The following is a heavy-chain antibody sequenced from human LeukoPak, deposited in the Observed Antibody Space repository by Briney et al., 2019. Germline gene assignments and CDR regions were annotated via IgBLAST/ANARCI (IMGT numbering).Heavy chain of an antibody. J-gene: IGHJ4*02. CDR3: AREGKVAAEFDY. D-gene: IGHD6-13*01. Sequence: SETLSLTCTVSGGSISSYYWSWIRQPAGKGLEWIGRIYTSGSTNYNPSLKSRVTMSVDTSKNQFSLQLNSVTPEDTAVYYCAREGKVAAEFDYWGQGTLVTVSS. CDR1: GGSISSYY. V-gene: IGHV4-4*07. CDR2: IYTSGST.